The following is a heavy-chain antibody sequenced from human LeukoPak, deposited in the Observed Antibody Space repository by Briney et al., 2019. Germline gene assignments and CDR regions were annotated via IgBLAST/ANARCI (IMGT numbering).Heavy chain of an antibody. D-gene: IGHD2-15*01. CDR1: GYTFTSYA. CDR3: ARVASSVVVVARGDAFDI. Sequence: GASVKVSCKASGYTFTSYAMHWVHQAPGQRLEWMGWINAGNGNTKYSQKFQGRVTITRDTSASTAYMELSSLRSEDTAVYYCARVASSVVVVARGDAFDIWGQGTMVTVSS. CDR2: INAGNGNT. J-gene: IGHJ3*02. V-gene: IGHV1-3*01.